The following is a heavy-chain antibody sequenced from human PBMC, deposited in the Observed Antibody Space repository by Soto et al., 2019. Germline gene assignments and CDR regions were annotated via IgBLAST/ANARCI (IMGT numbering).Heavy chain of an antibody. D-gene: IGHD3-22*01. Sequence: QVQLVQSGAEVKKPGSSVKVSCKASGGTFSSYAISWVRQAPGQGLEWMGEIIPIFGTANYAQKFQGRVTITADEATSTASMELSRLRSEDTAVYYCARDRGPSSGYYPYWFDPWGQGTLVTVSS. CDR2: IIPIFGTA. CDR3: ARDRGPSSGYYPYWFDP. CDR1: GGTFSSYA. V-gene: IGHV1-69*12. J-gene: IGHJ5*02.